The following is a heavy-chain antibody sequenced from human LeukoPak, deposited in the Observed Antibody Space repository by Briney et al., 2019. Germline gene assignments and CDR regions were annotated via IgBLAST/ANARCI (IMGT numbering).Heavy chain of an antibody. J-gene: IGHJ3*02. D-gene: IGHD1-26*01. CDR3: ARELREHGVFDI. V-gene: IGHV3-30*02. CDR2: IRYDGSNK. CDR1: GFTFSSYW. Sequence: GGSLRLSCAASGFTFSSYWFHRVRQAPGKGLEWVAFIRYDGSNKYYADSVKGRFTISRDNSKNTVYLQMSSLRAEDTAIYYCARELREHGVFDIWGQGTMVTVSS.